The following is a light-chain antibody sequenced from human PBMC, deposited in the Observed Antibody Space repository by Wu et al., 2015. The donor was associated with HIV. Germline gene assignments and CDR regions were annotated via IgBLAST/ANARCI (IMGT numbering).Light chain of an antibody. J-gene: IGKJ1*01. CDR1: QSVSNS. CDR2: RVS. V-gene: IGKV3-15*01. Sequence: EIVLTQSPATLSLSPGERATLSRRASQSVSNSLAWYQQKPGQAPRLLIYRVSTRATGVPARFSGSGSETEFTLTISSMQSEDFAIYYCQQYNNWPPWTFGQGTKVEIK. CDR3: QQYNNWPPWT.